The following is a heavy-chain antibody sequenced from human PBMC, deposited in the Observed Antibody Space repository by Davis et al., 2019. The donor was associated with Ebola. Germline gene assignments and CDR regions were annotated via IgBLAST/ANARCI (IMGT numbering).Heavy chain of an antibody. CDR2: IKSKGDGGTT. Sequence: PGGSLRLSCAASGVTFSNAWMNWVRQAPGKGLEWVGRIKSKGDGGTTFYAASVKGRFTISRDDSENTVYLYMNSLKSEDTAVYYCARDVPLTFDYRGQGTLVTVSS. CDR1: GVTFSNAW. CDR3: ARDVPLTFDY. J-gene: IGHJ4*02. V-gene: IGHV3-15*01. D-gene: IGHD2-21*02.